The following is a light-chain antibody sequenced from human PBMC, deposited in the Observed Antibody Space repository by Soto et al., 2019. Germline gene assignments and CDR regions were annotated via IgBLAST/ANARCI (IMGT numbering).Light chain of an antibody. CDR3: QQYNSYST. CDR1: PSVANF. V-gene: IGKV1-5*03. CDR2: KAS. Sequence: TQSPATLSLSPGERATLSCRASPSVANFVAWYQQKPGKAPKLLIYKASSLESGVPSRFSGSGSGTEFTLTISSLQPDDFATYYCQQYNSYSTFGQGTRLEIK. J-gene: IGKJ5*01.